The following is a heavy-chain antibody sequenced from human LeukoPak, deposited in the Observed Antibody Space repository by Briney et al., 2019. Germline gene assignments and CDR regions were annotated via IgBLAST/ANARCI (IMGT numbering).Heavy chain of an antibody. CDR2: IIPIFGTA. CDR1: GGTFSSYA. D-gene: IGHD4-23*01. CDR3: AREDYGGNPR. J-gene: IGHJ4*02. V-gene: IGHV1-69*01. Sequence: ASVKVSCKASGGTFSSYAISWVRQAPGQGLEWMGGIIPIFGTANYAQKFQGRVTITADESTSTAYMELSSLRSEDTAVYYCAREDYGGNPRWGQRTLVTVSS.